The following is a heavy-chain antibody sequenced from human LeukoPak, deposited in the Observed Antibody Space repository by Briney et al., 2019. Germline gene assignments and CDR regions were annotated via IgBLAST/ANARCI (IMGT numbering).Heavy chain of an antibody. Sequence: SETLSLTCAVYDGSFSGYYWSWIRQPPGKGLEWIGEINHSGSTNYNPSLKSRVTILVDTSKNLFSLKLSSVTAADTAVYYCARRSAIPRGPRWFDPWGQGTLVTVSS. CDR3: ARRSAIPRGPRWFDP. CDR2: INHSGST. J-gene: IGHJ5*02. V-gene: IGHV4-34*01. CDR1: DGSFSGYY.